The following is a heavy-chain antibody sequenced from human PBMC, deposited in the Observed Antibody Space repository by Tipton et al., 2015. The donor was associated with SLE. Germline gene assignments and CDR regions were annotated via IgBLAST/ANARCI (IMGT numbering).Heavy chain of an antibody. D-gene: IGHD3-10*01. Sequence: TLSLTCTVSGGSINNTSSYWGFIRLPPGKGLEWIGSIYYSGITQYNPSLKSRVTISVDTSKNQFSLKLSSVTAADTAVYYCARPMGDYWGQGTLVTVSS. CDR1: GGSINNTSSY. CDR3: ARPMGDY. J-gene: IGHJ4*02. V-gene: IGHV4-39*07. CDR2: IYYSGIT.